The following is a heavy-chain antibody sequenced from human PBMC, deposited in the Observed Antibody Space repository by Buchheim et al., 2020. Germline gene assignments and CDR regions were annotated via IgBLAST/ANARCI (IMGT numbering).Heavy chain of an antibody. CDR2: ISSSSSYI. D-gene: IGHD3-3*01. CDR3: ARTGYDFWSGYWGKLYYFDY. J-gene: IGHJ4*02. CDR1: GFTFSSYS. Sequence: EVQLVESGGGLVKPGGSLRLSCAASGFTFSSYSMNWVRQAPGKGLEWVSSISSSSSYIYYADTVKGRFTISRDNAKNSLYLQMNSLRAEDTAVYYCARTGYDFWSGYWGKLYYFDYWGQGTL. V-gene: IGHV3-21*01.